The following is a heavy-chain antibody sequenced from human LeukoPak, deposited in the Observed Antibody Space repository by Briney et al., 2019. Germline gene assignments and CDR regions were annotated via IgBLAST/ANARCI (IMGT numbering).Heavy chain of an antibody. CDR3: ARAHGSPSVRLFDS. CDR1: GGSISSYY. D-gene: IGHD3-10*01. Sequence: SETLSLTCTVSGGSISSYYWYWIRQPAGMGLEWIGRIYTSGSTNYNPSLKSRVTMSVDTSKKQFSLRLSSVTAADTAVYYCARAHGSPSVRLFDSWGQGTLVTVSS. V-gene: IGHV4-4*07. CDR2: IYTSGST. J-gene: IGHJ4*02.